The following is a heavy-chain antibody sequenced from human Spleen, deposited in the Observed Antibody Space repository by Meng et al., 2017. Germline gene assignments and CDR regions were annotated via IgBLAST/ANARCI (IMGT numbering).Heavy chain of an antibody. CDR2: IKRNSDGGTI. CDR3: ATGAAAADH. D-gene: IGHD6-13*01. J-gene: IGHJ4*02. CDR1: GLSFTDAW. V-gene: IGHV3-15*01. Sequence: GESLKISCVASGLSFTDAWMSRVRQAPGKGLEWVGRIKRNSDGGTIDYAAPVKGRFTISRDDSKNTLYLQMGSLITEDTAVYFCATGAAAADHWGQGTLVTVSS.